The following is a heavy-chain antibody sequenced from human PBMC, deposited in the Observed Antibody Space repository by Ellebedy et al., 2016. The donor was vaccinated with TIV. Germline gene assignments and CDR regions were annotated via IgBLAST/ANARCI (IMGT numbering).Heavy chain of an antibody. J-gene: IGHJ4*02. CDR3: ARDGRVGSYYRGVY. CDR1: GFSFSGYS. CDR2: IPHVGRNE. D-gene: IGHD1-26*01. V-gene: IGHV3-30*03. Sequence: GGSLRLSXAASGFSFSGYSFHWARQAPGKGLEWVAFIPHVGRNEYYADSVKGRFTISRDNSRSTVYLQMNSLRPEDTAVYYCARDGRVGSYYRGVYWGQGTLVTVSS.